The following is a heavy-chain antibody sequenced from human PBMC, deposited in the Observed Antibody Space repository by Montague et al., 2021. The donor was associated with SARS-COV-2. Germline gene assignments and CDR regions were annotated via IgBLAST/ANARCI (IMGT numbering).Heavy chain of an antibody. CDR2: IKEDGSEK. CDR3: ARDFAHYTGNVAGYFDY. Sequence: SLRLSCAASGFTFSSYWMSWVRQAPGKGLEWVASIKEDGSEKDYVESVKGRFTISRDNAKNSLHLQMNSLRADDTAVYYCARDFAHYTGNVAGYFDYWGQGTLVTVSS. J-gene: IGHJ4*02. CDR1: GFTFSSYW. D-gene: IGHD2-8*02. V-gene: IGHV3-7*05.